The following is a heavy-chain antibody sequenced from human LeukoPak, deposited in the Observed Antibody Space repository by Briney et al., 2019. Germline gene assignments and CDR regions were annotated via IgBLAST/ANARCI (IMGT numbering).Heavy chain of an antibody. D-gene: IGHD3-3*01. J-gene: IGHJ3*02. CDR3: ARPYTIFGVVIIDDAFDI. CDR2: ISAYNGNT. Sequence: GASVKVSCKASGYTFTSCGISWVRQAPGQGLEWMGWISAYNGNTNYAQKLQGRVTMTTDTSTSTAYMELRSLRSDDTAVYYCARPYTIFGVVIIDDAFDIWGQGTMVTVSS. CDR1: GYTFTSCG. V-gene: IGHV1-18*01.